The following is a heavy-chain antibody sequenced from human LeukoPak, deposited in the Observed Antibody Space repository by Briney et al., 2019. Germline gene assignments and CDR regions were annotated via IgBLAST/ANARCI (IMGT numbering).Heavy chain of an antibody. CDR1: GFTFDDYG. D-gene: IGHD3-22*01. J-gene: IGHJ4*02. Sequence: GGPLRLSCAASGFTFDDYGMSWVRQAPGKGLEWVSGINWNGGSTGYADSVKGRFTISRDNAKNSLYLQMNSLRAEDTALYYRARGYYYDSSGYYYWDYFDYWGQGTLVTVSS. CDR3: ARGYYYDSSGYYYWDYFDY. V-gene: IGHV3-20*04. CDR2: INWNGGST.